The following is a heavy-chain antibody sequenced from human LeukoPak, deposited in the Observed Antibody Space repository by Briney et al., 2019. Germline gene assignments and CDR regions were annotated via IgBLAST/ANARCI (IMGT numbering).Heavy chain of an antibody. CDR2: IIPIFGTA. Sequence: SVKVSCKVSGYTLTELSMHWVRQAPGQGLEWMGGIIPIFGTANYAQKFQGRVTITTDESTSTAYMELSSLRSEDTAVYYCARHYYYDSSGYYFDYWGQGTLVTVSS. D-gene: IGHD3-22*01. CDR1: GYTLTELS. V-gene: IGHV1-69*05. CDR3: ARHYYYDSSGYYFDY. J-gene: IGHJ4*02.